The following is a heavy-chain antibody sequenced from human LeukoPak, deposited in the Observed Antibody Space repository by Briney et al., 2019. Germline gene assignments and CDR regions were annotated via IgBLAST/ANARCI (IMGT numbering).Heavy chain of an antibody. CDR3: AREYGSGRNHFDY. V-gene: IGHV3-7*01. D-gene: IGHD3-10*01. J-gene: IGHJ4*02. CDR2: IKQDGSEK. CDR1: GFTFSSYW. Sequence: GGSLRLSCAASGFTFSSYWMSWVRQAPGKGLEWVANIKQDGSEKYYVDSVKGRITISRDNAKNSLSLQVNSLRAEDTAVYYCAREYGSGRNHFDYWGQGTLVTVSS.